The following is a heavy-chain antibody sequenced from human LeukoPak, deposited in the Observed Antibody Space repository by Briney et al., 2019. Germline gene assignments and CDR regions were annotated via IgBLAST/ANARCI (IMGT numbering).Heavy chain of an antibody. V-gene: IGHV3-21*01. Sequence: GGSLRLSCAASGFTFSSYSMNWVRQAPGKGLEWVSSISSSSSYIYYADSVKGRFTISRDNAKNSLYLQMNSLRAEDTAVYYCARDSQYYDILTGYCDYWGQGTLVTVSS. CDR1: GFTFSSYS. CDR3: ARDSQYYDILTGYCDY. D-gene: IGHD3-9*01. CDR2: ISSSSSYI. J-gene: IGHJ4*02.